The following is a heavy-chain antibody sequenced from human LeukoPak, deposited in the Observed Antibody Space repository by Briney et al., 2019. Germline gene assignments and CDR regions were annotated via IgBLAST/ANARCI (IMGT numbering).Heavy chain of an antibody. V-gene: IGHV4-61*02. CDR3: ARGDCSSTICYSPMDV. J-gene: IGHJ6*03. D-gene: IGHD2-2*01. CDR2: IYTSGST. Sequence: SETLSLTCTVSGGSISSGSYYWSWIRQPAGTGLEWIGRIYTSGSTNYNPSLKSRVTISVDTSKNQFSLKLSSVTAADTAVYYCARGDCSSTICYSPMDVWGKGTTVTISS. CDR1: GGSISSGSYY.